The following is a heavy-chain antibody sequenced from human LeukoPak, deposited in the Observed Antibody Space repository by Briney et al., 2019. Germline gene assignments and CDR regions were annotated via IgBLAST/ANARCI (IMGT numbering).Heavy chain of an antibody. CDR1: GFTFSSYG. V-gene: IGHV3-33*01. CDR3: ARDKHKTGTRGSAFDI. D-gene: IGHD1-1*01. CDR2: IWYDGSNK. Sequence: PGRSLRLSCAASGFTFSSYGMHWVRQAPGKGLEWVAVIWYDGSNKYYADSVKGRFTISRDNSKNTLYLQMNSLRAEDTAVYYCARDKHKTGTRGSAFDIWGQGTMVTVSS. J-gene: IGHJ3*02.